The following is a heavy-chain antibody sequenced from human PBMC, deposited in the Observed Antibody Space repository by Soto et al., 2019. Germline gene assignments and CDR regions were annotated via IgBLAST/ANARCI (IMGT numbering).Heavy chain of an antibody. CDR3: ARDDAFGNENGFDI. V-gene: IGHV3-33*01. Sequence: VWSLRLSCAVSGFPFSTYGFHWVRQPPGKGLEWVAVIVSDGSAKYHADSVEGRFTISRDNSKDTLYLQMNSLRAEDTAVYYCARDDAFGNENGFDIWGQRTTVTVSS. J-gene: IGHJ3*02. CDR1: GFPFSTYG. D-gene: IGHD1-1*01. CDR2: IVSDGSAK.